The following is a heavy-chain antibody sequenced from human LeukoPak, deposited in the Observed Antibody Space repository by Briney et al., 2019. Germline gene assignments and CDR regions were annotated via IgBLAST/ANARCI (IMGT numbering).Heavy chain of an antibody. J-gene: IGHJ3*02. CDR1: GFTFSSYW. CDR3: ARDPANRGVFDI. D-gene: IGHD2-8*02. V-gene: IGHV3-74*01. CDR2: INTDGSST. Sequence: GGSLRLSCAASGFTFSSYWMHWVRQAPGKGLVWVSRINTDGSSTNYADSVKGRFTISRDNSKNTLYLQMNSLRAEDTAVYYCARDPANRGVFDIWGQGTMVTVSS.